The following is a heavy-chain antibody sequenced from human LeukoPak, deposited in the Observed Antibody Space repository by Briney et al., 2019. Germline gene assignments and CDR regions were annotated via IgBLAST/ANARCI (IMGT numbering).Heavy chain of an antibody. D-gene: IGHD1-26*01. J-gene: IGHJ5*02. V-gene: IGHV4-34*01. Sequence: SETLSLTCAVYGGSFSGDFWSWIRQSPGKGLEWIGEINHGGSTTYNPSLQSRVTMSVDTSKNQFSLKLSSVTAADTAVYYCARDSGIVGASTWFDPWGQGILVTVSS. CDR1: GGSFSGDF. CDR3: ARDSGIVGASTWFDP. CDR2: INHGGST.